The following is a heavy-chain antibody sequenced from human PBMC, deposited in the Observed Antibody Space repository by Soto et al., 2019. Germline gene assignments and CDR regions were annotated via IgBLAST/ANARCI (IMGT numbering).Heavy chain of an antibody. CDR2: IYYSGST. CDR3: AREARVEQQLDNDAFDI. Sequence: SETLSLTCTVSGGSVSSGSYYWSWIRQPPGKGLEWIGYIYYSGSTNYNPSLKSRVTISVDTSKNQFSLKLSSVTAADTAVYYCAREARVEQQLDNDAFDIWGQGTMVTVSS. V-gene: IGHV4-61*01. CDR1: GGSVSSGSYY. D-gene: IGHD6-13*01. J-gene: IGHJ3*02.